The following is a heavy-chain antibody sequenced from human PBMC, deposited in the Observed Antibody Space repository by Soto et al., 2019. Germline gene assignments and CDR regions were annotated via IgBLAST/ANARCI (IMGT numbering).Heavy chain of an antibody. CDR3: AKDFTGYSSSWDAFDI. D-gene: IGHD6-13*01. V-gene: IGHV3-9*01. J-gene: IGHJ3*02. CDR1: GFTFSDYY. Sequence: GGSLRLSCAASGFTFSDYYMNWIRQAPGKGLEWVSGISWNSGSIGYADSVKGRFTISRDNAKNSLYLQMNSLRAEDTALYYCAKDFTGYSSSWDAFDIWGQGTMVTVSS. CDR2: ISWNSGSI.